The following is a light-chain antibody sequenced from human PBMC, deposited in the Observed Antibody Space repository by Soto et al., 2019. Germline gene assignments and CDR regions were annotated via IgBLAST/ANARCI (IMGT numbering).Light chain of an antibody. J-gene: IGKJ1*01. Sequence: DIQMTQSPSSLSASVGDRVTITCQASQDISNHLNWYQQKPGKAPKLLIYDASDLEAGVPSRFRGSGSGTDFTFTISSLQPEDIATYYCQQYNSYSEAFGQGTKVDIK. V-gene: IGKV1-33*01. CDR1: QDISNH. CDR2: DAS. CDR3: QQYNSYSEA.